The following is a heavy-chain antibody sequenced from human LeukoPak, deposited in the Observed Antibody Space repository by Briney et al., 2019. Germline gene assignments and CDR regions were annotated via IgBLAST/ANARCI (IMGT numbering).Heavy chain of an antibody. Sequence: GGSLRLSCAASGFTFSSYSMNWVRQAPGKGLEWVSYISSSGSTIYYADSVKGRFTISRDNAKNSLYLQMNSLRAEDTAVYYCARGYYYDSSGYYSNFDYWGQGTLVTVSS. CDR1: GFTFSSYS. J-gene: IGHJ4*02. CDR3: ARGYYYDSSGYYSNFDY. V-gene: IGHV3-48*04. CDR2: ISSSGSTI. D-gene: IGHD3-22*01.